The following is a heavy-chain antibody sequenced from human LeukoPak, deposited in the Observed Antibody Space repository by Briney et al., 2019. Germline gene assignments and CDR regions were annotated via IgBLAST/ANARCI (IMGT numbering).Heavy chain of an antibody. Sequence: GGSLRLSCAASGFTFSSYDMHWVRQATGKGLEWVSAIGTAGDTYYPGSVKGRFTISRENAKNSLYLQMNSLRAEDTAVYYCAREGYSYGYADYWGQGTLVTVSS. J-gene: IGHJ4*02. CDR1: GFTFSSYD. CDR2: IGTAGDT. D-gene: IGHD5-18*01. CDR3: AREGYSYGYADY. V-gene: IGHV3-13*01.